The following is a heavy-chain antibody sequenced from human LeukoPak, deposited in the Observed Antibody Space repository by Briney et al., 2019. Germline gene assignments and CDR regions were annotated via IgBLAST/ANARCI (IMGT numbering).Heavy chain of an antibody. J-gene: IGHJ4*02. CDR3: ARSRGVTHFDY. CDR2: IYHSGST. CDR1: GGSISSGGYS. Sequence: SQTLSLTCAVSGGSISSGGYSWSWIRQPPGKGLEWIGYIYHSGSTYYNPSLKSRVTISVDRSKNQFSLKLRSVTAADTAVYYCARSRGVTHFDYWGQGTLVTVSS. D-gene: IGHD2-21*02. V-gene: IGHV4-30-2*01.